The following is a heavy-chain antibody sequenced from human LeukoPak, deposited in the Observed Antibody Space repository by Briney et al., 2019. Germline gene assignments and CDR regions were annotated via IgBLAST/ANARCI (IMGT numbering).Heavy chain of an antibody. CDR3: TTGYSSGYIEDY. Sequence: GGSLRLSCAASGFRFSDAWMSWVRLAPGEGLEWVGRIKRKIDGERTDYVESVKGRFIISRDDSTNALFLQMNSLKIEDTAVYYCTTGYSSGYIEDYWGQGTRVSVSS. J-gene: IGHJ4*02. D-gene: IGHD3-22*01. CDR2: IKRKIDGERT. CDR1: GFRFSDAW. V-gene: IGHV3-15*01.